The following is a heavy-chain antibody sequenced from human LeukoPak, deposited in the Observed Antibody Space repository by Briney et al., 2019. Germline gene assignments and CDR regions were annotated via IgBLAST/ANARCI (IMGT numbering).Heavy chain of an antibody. CDR3: AKDDSGYSYGYAGPGDY. D-gene: IGHD5-18*01. V-gene: IGHV3-30*02. CDR1: GFTFSSYG. CDR2: IRYDGSNK. Sequence: GESLRLSCAASGFTFSSYGMHWVRQAPGKGLEWVAFIRYDGSNKYYADSVKGRFTISRDNSKNTLYLQMNSLRAEDTAVYYCAKDDSGYSYGYAGPGDYWGQGTLVTVSS. J-gene: IGHJ4*02.